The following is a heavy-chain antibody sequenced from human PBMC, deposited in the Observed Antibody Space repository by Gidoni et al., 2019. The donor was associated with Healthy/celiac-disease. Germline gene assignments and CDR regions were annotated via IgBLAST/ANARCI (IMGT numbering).Heavy chain of an antibody. D-gene: IGHD3-22*01. Sequence: GLEWDSGISWNSGSIGYADSVKGRFTISRDNAKNSLYLQMNSLRAEDTALYYCAKDIYGRYYDSSGYRYYGMDVWGQGTTVTVSS. J-gene: IGHJ6*02. CDR2: ISWNSGSI. CDR3: AKDIYGRYYDSSGYRYYGMDV. V-gene: IGHV3-9*01.